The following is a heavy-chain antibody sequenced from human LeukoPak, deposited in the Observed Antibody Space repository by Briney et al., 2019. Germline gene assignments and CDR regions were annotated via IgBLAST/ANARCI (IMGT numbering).Heavy chain of an antibody. CDR3: ARTLTSPDWFDP. CDR2: IYYSGST. CDR1: GGSISSYY. Sequence: SETLSLTCTVSGGSISSYYWSWIRQPPGKGLEWIGYIYYSGSTNYNPSLKSRVTISVDTSKNQFSLKLSSVTAADTAVYYCARTLTSPDWFDPWGQGTLVTVSS. J-gene: IGHJ5*02. V-gene: IGHV4-59*08. D-gene: IGHD4-17*01.